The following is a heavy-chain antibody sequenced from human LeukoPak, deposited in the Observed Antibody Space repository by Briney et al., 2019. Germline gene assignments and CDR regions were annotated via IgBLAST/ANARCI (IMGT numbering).Heavy chain of an antibody. V-gene: IGHV3-30*18. J-gene: IGHJ4*02. CDR3: AKGHAYCGGDCYSSAFN. CDR2: ISYDGSNK. D-gene: IGHD2-21*01. CDR1: GFTFSSYG. Sequence: GSLRLSCAVSGFTFSSYGMHWVRQAPGRGLEWVAVISYDGSNKYYADSVKGRFTISRDNSKNTLYLQMNSLRAEDTAVYYCAKGHAYCGGDCYSSAFNWGQGTLVTVSS.